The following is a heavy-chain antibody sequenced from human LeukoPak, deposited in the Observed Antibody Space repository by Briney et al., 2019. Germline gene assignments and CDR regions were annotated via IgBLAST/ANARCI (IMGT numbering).Heavy chain of an antibody. D-gene: IGHD3-22*01. CDR3: ARDTYYYDSSGFFSTRGDQWAFDI. CDR1: GFTFSSYA. J-gene: IGHJ3*02. Sequence: NPGGSLRLSCAASGFTFSSYAMNWVRQAPGKGLEWVSSISSSSSYIYYADSVKGRFTISRDNAKNSLYLQMNSLRAEDTAVYYCARDTYYYDSSGFFSTRGDQWAFDIWGQGTMVTVSS. V-gene: IGHV3-21*01. CDR2: ISSSSSYI.